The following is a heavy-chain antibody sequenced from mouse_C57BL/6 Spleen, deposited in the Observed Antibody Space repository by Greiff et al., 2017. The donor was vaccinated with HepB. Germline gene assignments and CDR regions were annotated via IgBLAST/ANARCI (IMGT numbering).Heavy chain of an antibody. CDR2: ISDGGSYT. CDR1: GFTFSSYA. V-gene: IGHV5-4*01. CDR3: ARDGVYYYGSSYRLAY. J-gene: IGHJ3*01. Sequence: EVQLVESGGGLVKPGGSLKLSCAASGFTFSSYAMSWVRQTPEKRLEWVATISDGGSYTYYPDNVKGRFTISRDNAKNNLYLQMSHLKSEDTAMYYCARDGVYYYGSSYRLAYWGQGTLVTVSA. D-gene: IGHD1-1*01.